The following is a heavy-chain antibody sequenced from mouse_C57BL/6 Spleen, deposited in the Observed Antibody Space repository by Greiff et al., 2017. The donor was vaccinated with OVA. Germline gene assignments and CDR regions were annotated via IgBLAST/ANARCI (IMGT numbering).Heavy chain of an antibody. CDR3: ARSLDSSGYRFAY. Sequence: LVESGAELARPGASVKLSCKASGYTFTSYGISWVKQRTGQGLEWIGEIYPRSGNTYYNEKFKGKATLTADKSSSTAYMELRSLTSEDSAVYFCARSLDSSGYRFAYWGQGTLVTVSA. CDR2: IYPRSGNT. V-gene: IGHV1-81*01. CDR1: GYTFTSYG. D-gene: IGHD3-2*02. J-gene: IGHJ3*01.